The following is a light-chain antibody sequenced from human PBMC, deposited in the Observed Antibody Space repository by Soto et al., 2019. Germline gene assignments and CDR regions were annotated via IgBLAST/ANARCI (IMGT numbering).Light chain of an antibody. CDR3: QSYDNSNVPWV. Sequence: LTQPHSVSESPGKTVTISCTGNSGSIASNYVQWYQQRPGSAPTALIYEDNQRPSGVPDRFSGSIDRSSNSASLTISGLTTEDEADYYCQSYDNSNVPWVFGGGTKVTVL. CDR1: SGSIASNY. CDR2: EDN. V-gene: IGLV6-57*02. J-gene: IGLJ3*02.